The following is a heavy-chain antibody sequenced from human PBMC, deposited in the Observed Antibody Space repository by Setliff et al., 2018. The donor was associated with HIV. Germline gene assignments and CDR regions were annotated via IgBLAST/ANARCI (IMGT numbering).Heavy chain of an antibody. J-gene: IGHJ4*02. CDR1: GYSISTGYD. D-gene: IGHD3-22*01. V-gene: IGHV4-38-2*02. CDR3: ARQAWHYDRDGYFIDY. Sequence: SETLSLTCSVSGYSISTGYDWGWIRQPPGKGLEWLGEIHSSGNTNYSPSLKSRVTVSVDMSRNQFSVKLNSATAADTAVYYCARQAWHYDRDGYFIDYWGQGMLVTVSS. CDR2: IHSSGNT.